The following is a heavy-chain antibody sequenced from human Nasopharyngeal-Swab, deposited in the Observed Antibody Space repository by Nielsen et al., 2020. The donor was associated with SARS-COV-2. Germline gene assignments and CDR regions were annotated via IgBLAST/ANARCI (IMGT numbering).Heavy chain of an antibody. CDR2: IRSNGNNYAT. V-gene: IGHV3-73*01. CDR3: TRCGGGCYSGRDY. Sequence: GGSLRLSCAASGFTFSDSAIHWVRQASGKGLEWVARIRSNGNNYATAYSASVKGRFIIFRDDPTNTAYLQMNSLKTEDTAMYYCTRCGGGCYSGRDYWGQGTLVTVSS. CDR1: GFTFSDSA. D-gene: IGHD2-15*01. J-gene: IGHJ4*02.